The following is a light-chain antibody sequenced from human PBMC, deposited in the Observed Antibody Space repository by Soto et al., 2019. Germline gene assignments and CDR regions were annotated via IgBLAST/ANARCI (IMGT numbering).Light chain of an antibody. CDR2: AAS. J-gene: IGKJ2*01. V-gene: IGKV1-39*01. CDR1: QGISTS. Sequence: TQSPGTLSASVGDRVTITCRASQGISTSLNWYQQKPGQAPKLLIYAASYLQNGVPSRFSGSGSGTDFTLTISSVQPEDSATYYCQQSYYSPMYTFGQGTDLEIK. CDR3: QQSYYSPMYT.